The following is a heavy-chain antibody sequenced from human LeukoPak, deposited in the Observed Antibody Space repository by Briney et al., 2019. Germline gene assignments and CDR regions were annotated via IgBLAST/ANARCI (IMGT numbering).Heavy chain of an antibody. CDR2: IYYSGST. V-gene: IGHV4-59*01. J-gene: IGHJ4*02. CDR1: GGSISSYY. Sequence: PSETLSLTCTVSGGSISSYYWSWIRQPPGKGLEWIGYIYYSGSTNYNPSLKSRVTISVDTSKNQFSLKLSSVTAADTAVYYCARAIAARRRVGWDYFDYWGQGILVTVSS. CDR3: ARAIAARRRVGWDYFDY. D-gene: IGHD6-6*01.